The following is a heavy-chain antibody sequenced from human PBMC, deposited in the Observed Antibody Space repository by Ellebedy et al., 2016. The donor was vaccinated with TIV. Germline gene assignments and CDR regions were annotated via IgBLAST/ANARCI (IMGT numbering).Heavy chain of an antibody. V-gene: IGHV3-74*01. CDR3: ARDMGLGESDY. Sequence: PGGSLRLSCAASGFSFRTYWMHWVRQAPGKGLVWVSRINSDGSITSYADSVKGRFTISSDNAKNTLYLQMKSLRVEDTAVYYCARDMGLGESDYWGQGTLVTVSS. J-gene: IGHJ4*02. CDR1: GFSFRTYW. D-gene: IGHD3-10*01. CDR2: INSDGSIT.